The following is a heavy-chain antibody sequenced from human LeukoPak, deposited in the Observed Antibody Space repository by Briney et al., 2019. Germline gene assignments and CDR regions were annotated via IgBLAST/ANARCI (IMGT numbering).Heavy chain of an antibody. D-gene: IGHD3-10*01. CDR3: AKAQGQGAGEGLYMDV. Sequence: PAGSLRLSCAASGFTFDDYAMHLVRQAPGKGLDWVSLISWDGGSTYYADSAKGRFTISRDNSKTALYLQMNSLRPEDTALYYCAKAQGQGAGEGLYMDVWGKGTTVTVSS. V-gene: IGHV3-43D*03. CDR1: GFTFDDYA. CDR2: ISWDGGST. J-gene: IGHJ6*03.